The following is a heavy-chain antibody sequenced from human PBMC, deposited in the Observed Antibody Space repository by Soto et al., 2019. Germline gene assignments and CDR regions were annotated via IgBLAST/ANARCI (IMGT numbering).Heavy chain of an antibody. CDR3: ARQPDSSGWYGWLDY. D-gene: IGHD6-19*01. CDR2: IYYSGST. V-gene: IGHV4-39*01. Sequence: SLIRSLARSVACGSISSRCYYRGWIRQPPGKGLEWIGSIYYSGSTYYNASLKSRVTISVDTSKNQFSLKLSSVTAADTAVYYCARQPDSSGWYGWLDYWGQGTLVTVSS. J-gene: IGHJ4*02. CDR1: CGSISSRCYY.